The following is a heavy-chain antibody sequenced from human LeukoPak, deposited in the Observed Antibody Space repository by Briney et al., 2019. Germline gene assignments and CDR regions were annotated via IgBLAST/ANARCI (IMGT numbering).Heavy chain of an antibody. CDR2: ISYDGSNK. V-gene: IGHV3-30*03. D-gene: IGHD2-2*01. CDR1: GFTFSSYG. J-gene: IGHJ6*04. CDR3: ARTREGFVVPAYYYYYGMDV. Sequence: GRSLRLSCAASGFTFSSYGMHWVRQAPGKGLEWVAVISYDGSNKYYADSVKGRFTISRDNSKNTLYLQMNSLRAEDTAVYYCARTREGFVVPAYYYYYGMDVWGKGTTVTVSS.